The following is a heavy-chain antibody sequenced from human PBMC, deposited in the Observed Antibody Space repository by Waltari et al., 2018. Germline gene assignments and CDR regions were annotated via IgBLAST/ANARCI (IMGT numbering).Heavy chain of an antibody. D-gene: IGHD2-21*01. CDR2: IYYSGNT. CDR3: ARRIGSEAFDI. J-gene: IGHJ3*02. V-gene: IGHV4-59*08. CDR1: GGSISRSY. Sequence: QVQLQESGPGLVKPSETLSLTCTVSGGSISRSYWSWIRQPPGKGLEWLGYIYYSGNTNYNPSLKSRVTISVDTSKNQFSLKLSSVTAADTAVYYCARRIGSEAFDIWGQGTMVTVSS.